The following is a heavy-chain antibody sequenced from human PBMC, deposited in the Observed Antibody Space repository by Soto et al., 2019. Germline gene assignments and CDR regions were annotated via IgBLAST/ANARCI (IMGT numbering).Heavy chain of an antibody. CDR2: IYYSGST. CDR3: ARDHRYCTTGVCYPGGMDV. V-gene: IGHV4-59*01. D-gene: IGHD2-8*01. CDR1: GGSISSYY. Sequence: SETLSLTCTVSGGSISSYYWRWIRQPPGKGLEWVGYIYYSGSTNYNPSLKSRVTISVDTSKNQFSLKLSSVTAADTAVYYCARDHRYCTTGVCYPGGMDVWGQGTTVVVSS. J-gene: IGHJ6*02.